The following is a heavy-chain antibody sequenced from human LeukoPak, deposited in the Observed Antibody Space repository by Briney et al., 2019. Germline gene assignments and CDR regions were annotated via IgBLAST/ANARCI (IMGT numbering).Heavy chain of an antibody. J-gene: IGHJ3*01. Sequence: SETLSLTCTVSGYSISSGNYWDWIRQPPGKGLEWIGSIYNTGTTNYNPSLKSRLTISVDTSKNQFSLKLSSVTAADTAVYYCARISSSNWYNERGAFDVWGQGTMVTVSS. V-gene: IGHV4-38-2*02. D-gene: IGHD6-13*01. CDR3: ARISSSNWYNERGAFDV. CDR2: IYNTGTT. CDR1: GYSISSGNY.